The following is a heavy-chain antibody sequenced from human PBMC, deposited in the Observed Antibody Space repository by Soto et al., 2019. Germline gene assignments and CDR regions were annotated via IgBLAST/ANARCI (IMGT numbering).Heavy chain of an antibody. CDR3: AKGDNLGPKTGYAFDP. CDR1: GDSVSSNTAS. Sequence: SQTLSLTCAISGDSVSSNTASWNWIRQSPSRGLEWLGRTYFRFKWYNDYAVSVKSRIIINPGTSNNQFSLQLNSVTPEDTAVYFCAKGDNLGPKTGYAFDPWGQGIMVTAPQ. J-gene: IGHJ5*02. D-gene: IGHD5-12*01. V-gene: IGHV6-1*01. CDR2: TYFRFKWYN.